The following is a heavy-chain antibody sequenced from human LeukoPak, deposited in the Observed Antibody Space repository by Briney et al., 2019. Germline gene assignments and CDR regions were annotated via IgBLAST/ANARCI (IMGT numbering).Heavy chain of an antibody. J-gene: IGHJ3*02. CDR1: GGSISSSNW. Sequence: SETLSLTCAVSGGSISSSNWWSWVRQPPGKGLEWIGEIYHSGSTNYNPSLKSRVTISVDKSKNQFSLKLSSVTAADTAVYYCARRRAPVVTKGKRYRGDAFDIWGQGTMVTVSS. CDR2: IYHSGST. D-gene: IGHD3-22*01. V-gene: IGHV4-4*02. CDR3: ARRRAPVVTKGKRYRGDAFDI.